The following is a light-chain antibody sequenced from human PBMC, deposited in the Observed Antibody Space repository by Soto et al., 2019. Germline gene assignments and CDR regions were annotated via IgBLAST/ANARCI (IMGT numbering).Light chain of an antibody. CDR2: DAS. J-gene: IGKJ5*01. CDR1: QSISSY. CDR3: QQYATSPS. V-gene: IGKV3-11*01. Sequence: EVVLTQSPDTLSLPPGERATLSCRASQSISSYLAWYQQKPGQAPRLLIYDASSRATGIPARFSGSGSGTDFTLTISSLEPEDFAVFYCQQYATSPSFGQGTRLEIK.